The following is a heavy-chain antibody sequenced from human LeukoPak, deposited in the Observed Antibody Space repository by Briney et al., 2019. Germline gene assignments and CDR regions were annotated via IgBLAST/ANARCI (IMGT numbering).Heavy chain of an antibody. CDR2: ISSSSTYI. CDR3: AKVLVGTTCFEY. J-gene: IGHJ4*02. CDR1: GFTFSNYS. V-gene: IGHV3-21*01. D-gene: IGHD1-7*01. Sequence: GGSLRLSCAASGFTFSNYSMHWVRQAPGKGLEWVSSISSSSTYIYYADSVKGRFTVSRDNAKTSLYLQMNSLGAEDTAVYYCAKVLVGTTCFEYWGQGTLVTVSS.